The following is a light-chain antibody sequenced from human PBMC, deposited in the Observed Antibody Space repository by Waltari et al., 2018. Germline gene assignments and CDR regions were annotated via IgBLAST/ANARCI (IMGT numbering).Light chain of an antibody. V-gene: IGLV3-19*01. CDR3: SSRDSSGNHVL. Sequence: SSGLTQDPAVSVALGQTVRITCQGDCLRTYFATWYQQKPGQAPLLVIYGKNNRHSGIPDRFSGSSSEDTTSLTITGAQAEDEADYCCSSRDSSGNHVLFGGGTKLTVL. CDR1: CLRTYF. CDR2: GKN. J-gene: IGLJ3*02.